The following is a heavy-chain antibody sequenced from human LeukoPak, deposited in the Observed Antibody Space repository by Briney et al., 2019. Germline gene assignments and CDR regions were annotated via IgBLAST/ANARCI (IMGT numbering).Heavy chain of an antibody. J-gene: IGHJ6*02. Sequence: GRSLRLSCAASGFTFSTYAIHWVRQAPGKGLEWVAVISYHGRNKYYADSVRGRFTISRDNSKNTLYLQMNSLRADDTAVYYCARNVRRGGMDVWGQGTTVTVSS. CDR1: GFTFSTYA. D-gene: IGHD3-10*01. CDR2: ISYHGRNK. CDR3: ARNVRRGGMDV. V-gene: IGHV3-30*04.